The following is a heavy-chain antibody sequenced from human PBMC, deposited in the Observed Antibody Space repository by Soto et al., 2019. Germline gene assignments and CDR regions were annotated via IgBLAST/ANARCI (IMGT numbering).Heavy chain of an antibody. V-gene: IGHV3-33*01. D-gene: IGHD2-8*01. CDR1: GFTFSSYS. CDR2: ICYDGSNK. J-gene: IGHJ4*02. CDR3: ARALSITKSGFDY. Sequence: XGSLRLTCAASGFTFSSYSMHWVRQAPGKGLEWVAVICYDGSNKYYADSVKGRFTISRDNSKNTLYLQMNSLRAEDTAVYYCARALSITKSGFDYWGQGTLVTVSS.